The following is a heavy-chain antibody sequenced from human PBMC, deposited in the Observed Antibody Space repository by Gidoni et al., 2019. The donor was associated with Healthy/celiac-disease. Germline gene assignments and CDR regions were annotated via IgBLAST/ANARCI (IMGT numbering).Heavy chain of an antibody. D-gene: IGHD4-17*01. CDR1: GFTFSSYG. V-gene: IGHV3-30*18. Sequence: QVQLVASGGGVVQPGRSLRLSCAAYGFTFSSYGMHWVRQAPGKGLEWVAVRSYDGSNKYYADSVKGRFTISRDNSKNTLYLQMNSLRAEDTAVYYCAKDGIGDGDRRGMDVWGQGTTVTVSS. CDR3: AKDGIGDGDRRGMDV. CDR2: RSYDGSNK. J-gene: IGHJ6*02.